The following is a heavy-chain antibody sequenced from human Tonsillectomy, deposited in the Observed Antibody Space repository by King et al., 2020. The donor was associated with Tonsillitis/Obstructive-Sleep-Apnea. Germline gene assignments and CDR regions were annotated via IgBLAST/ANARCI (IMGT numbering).Heavy chain of an antibody. CDR1: GFTFSDYY. J-gene: IGHJ2*01. V-gene: IGHV3-11*05. D-gene: IGHD4-17*01. Sequence: VQLVESGGGLVKPGGSLRLSCAASGFTFSDYYMSWIRQAPGKGLEWVSYISSSSSYTNYADSVKGRFTISRDNAKNSLYLQMNSMRAEDTAVYYCARPGWGDYGDYDWYFDLWGRGTLVTVSS. CDR3: ARPGWGDYGDYDWYFDL. CDR2: ISSSSSYT.